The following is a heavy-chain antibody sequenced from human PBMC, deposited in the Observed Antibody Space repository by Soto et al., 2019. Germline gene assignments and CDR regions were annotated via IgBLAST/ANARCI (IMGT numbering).Heavy chain of an antibody. D-gene: IGHD3-3*01. CDR1: GFTFSSYA. Sequence: GGSLRLSCAASGFTFSSYAMSWVRQAPGKGLEWVSAISGSGGSTYYADSVKGRFTISRDNSKNTLYLQMNSLRAEDTAVYYCAKEPQRITIFGVVTKHYYYGMDVWGQGTTVTVSS. V-gene: IGHV3-23*01. CDR3: AKEPQRITIFGVVTKHYYYGMDV. CDR2: ISGSGGST. J-gene: IGHJ6*02.